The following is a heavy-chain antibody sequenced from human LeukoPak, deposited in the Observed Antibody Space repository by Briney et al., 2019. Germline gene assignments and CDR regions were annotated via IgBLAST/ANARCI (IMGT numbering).Heavy chain of an antibody. CDR3: ARAVAPEDIVVVVAAPRMYYFDY. CDR2: INHSGST. D-gene: IGHD2-15*01. V-gene: IGHV4-34*01. CDR1: GGSFSGYY. J-gene: IGHJ4*02. Sequence: SETLSLTCAVYGGSFSGYYWSWIRQPPGKGLEWIGEINHSGSTNYNPSLKSRVTISVDTSKNQFSLKLSSVTAADTAVYYCARAVAPEDIVVVVAAPRMYYFDYWGQGTLVTVSS.